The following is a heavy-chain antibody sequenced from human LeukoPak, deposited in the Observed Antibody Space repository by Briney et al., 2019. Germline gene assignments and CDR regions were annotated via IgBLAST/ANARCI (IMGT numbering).Heavy chain of an antibody. V-gene: IGHV5-51*01. CDR3: ARHGTVTSYDAFDI. Sequence: RWESLQISCKGSGYSFTSYWIGWVRQMPGKGLEWMGIIYPGDSDTRYSPSFQGQVTISADKSISTAYLQWSSLKASDTAMYYCARHGTVTSYDAFDIWGQGTMVTVSS. CDR2: IYPGDSDT. J-gene: IGHJ3*02. D-gene: IGHD4-17*01. CDR1: GYSFTSYW.